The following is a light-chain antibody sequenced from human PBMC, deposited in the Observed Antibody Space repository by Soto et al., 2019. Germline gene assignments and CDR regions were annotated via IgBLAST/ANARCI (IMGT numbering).Light chain of an antibody. CDR3: MQGLRPMYT. CDR1: QTLLHSNGYTY. V-gene: IGKV2-28*01. CDR2: LGS. Sequence: IALTQSPLSLSVTPGEPASISCRSSQTLLHSNGYTYLNWYLQKPGQSPQLLSYLGSNRASGVPDRVSGSGSGTDFTLKINRVQAEDVGVFYCMQGLRPMYTFGQGTKLEIK. J-gene: IGKJ2*01.